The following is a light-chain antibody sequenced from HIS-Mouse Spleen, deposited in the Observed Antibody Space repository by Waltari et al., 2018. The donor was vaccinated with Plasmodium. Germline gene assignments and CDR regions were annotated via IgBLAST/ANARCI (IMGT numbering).Light chain of an antibody. CDR1: QGISNY. CDR2: AAS. CDR3: QQYNSYSYT. Sequence: DIQMTQSPSAMSASVGDRVTITCRASQGISNYLAWFQQKPGKVPKRLCYAASSLQSGVSSRFSGSGSGTEFTLTISSLQPDDFATYYCQQYNSYSYTCGQGTKLEIK. J-gene: IGKJ2*01. V-gene: IGKV1-17*03.